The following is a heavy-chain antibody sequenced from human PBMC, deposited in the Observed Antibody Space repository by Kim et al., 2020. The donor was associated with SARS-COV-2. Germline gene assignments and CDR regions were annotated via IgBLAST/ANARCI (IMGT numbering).Heavy chain of an antibody. CDR2: IKQDGSEK. D-gene: IGHD6-19*01. J-gene: IGHJ4*02. CDR3: ARIPGWPPLFDF. CDR1: GFTFSSYW. Sequence: GGSLRLSCAASGFTFSSYWMTWVRQAPGKGLEWVANIKQDGSEKYYVDSLKGRFTLSRDNAKNSMYLQMNSLRAEDTAVYYCARIPGWPPLFDFWGQGTLVTVSS. V-gene: IGHV3-7*01.